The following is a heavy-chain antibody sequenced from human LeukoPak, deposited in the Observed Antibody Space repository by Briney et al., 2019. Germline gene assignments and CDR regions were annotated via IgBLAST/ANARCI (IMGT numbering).Heavy chain of an antibody. Sequence: GGSLRLSCAASGFTFSTYGIHWVRQAPGKGLEWVGLLSSGGINKHYADSVKGRFIISRDNSMNTLYLQMNSLGVEDTAVYYCARDPAGGGRAFDYWGQGTLVTVSS. CDR2: LSSGGINK. CDR1: GFTFSTYG. J-gene: IGHJ4*02. D-gene: IGHD2-15*01. CDR3: ARDPAGGGRAFDY. V-gene: IGHV3-30*03.